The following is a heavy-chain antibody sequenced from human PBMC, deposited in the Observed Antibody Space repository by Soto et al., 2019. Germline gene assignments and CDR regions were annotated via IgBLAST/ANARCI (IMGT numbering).Heavy chain of an antibody. CDR2: IYYSGST. D-gene: IGHD5-18*01. J-gene: IGHJ4*02. CDR3: ARRYSYGPMVAFDY. CDR1: GGSISSGGYY. V-gene: IGHV4-31*03. Sequence: SETLSLTCTVSGGSISSGGYYWSWIRQHPGKGLEWIGYIYYSGSTYYNPSLKSRVTISVDTSKNQFSLKLSSVTAADTAVYYCARRYSYGPMVAFDYWGQGTLVTVSS.